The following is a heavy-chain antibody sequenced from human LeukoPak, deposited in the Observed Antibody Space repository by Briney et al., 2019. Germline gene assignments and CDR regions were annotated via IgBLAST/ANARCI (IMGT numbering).Heavy chain of an antibody. Sequence: GESLKISFKGSGYSFTSDWIGWVRPMPGKGLEGMGIIYPGDSDTRYSPSFQGQVSISADKSISPAYLQWSSLKASDTAMYYCARGFYGIDYWGQGTLVTVSS. D-gene: IGHD1-26*01. CDR2: IYPGDSDT. J-gene: IGHJ4*02. V-gene: IGHV5-51*01. CDR1: GYSFTSDW. CDR3: ARGFYGIDY.